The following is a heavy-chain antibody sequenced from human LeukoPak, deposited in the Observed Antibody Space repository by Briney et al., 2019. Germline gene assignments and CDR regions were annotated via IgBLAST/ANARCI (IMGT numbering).Heavy chain of an antibody. V-gene: IGHV1-2*02. CDR2: INPNSGGT. CDR3: ARGLGVPYYDSSGYYADY. CDR1: GYTFTGYY. Sequence: ASVKVSCKASGYTFTGYYMHWVRQAPGQGLEWMGWINPNSGGTNYAQKFQGRVTMTTDTSTSTAYMELRSLRSDDTAVYYCARGLGVPYYDSSGYYADYWGQGTLVTVSS. J-gene: IGHJ4*02. D-gene: IGHD3-22*01.